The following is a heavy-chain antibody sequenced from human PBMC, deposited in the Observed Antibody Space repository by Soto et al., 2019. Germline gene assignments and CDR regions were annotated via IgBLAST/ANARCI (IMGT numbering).Heavy chain of an antibody. D-gene: IGHD1-1*01. Sequence: DVQLVESGGGLIQPGESLRLSCAAFGLTISGKKYVAWVRQAPGKELEWVSALYDVDGSFYADSVTGRFTTSSDSSKATVYLQMNDLRPDDTAVYYCATRHEREHAFDVWGQGTTVTIS. J-gene: IGHJ3*01. CDR2: LYDVDGS. V-gene: IGHV3-53*01. CDR3: ATRHEREHAFDV. CDR1: GLTISGKKY.